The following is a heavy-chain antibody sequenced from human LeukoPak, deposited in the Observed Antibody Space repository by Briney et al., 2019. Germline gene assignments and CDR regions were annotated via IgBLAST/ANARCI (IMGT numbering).Heavy chain of an antibody. V-gene: IGHV1-2*02. CDR2: INHNTGGT. Sequence: AASVKVSCKSSGNTFTGYFLNWVRQAPGQGLEWMGWINHNTGGTNYAQKFQGRVTMTRDTSISTAYMELRRLRGVDTALYYCARSSDPRDWFDPWGQGTLVIVSS. CDR1: GNTFTGYF. CDR3: ARSSDPRDWFDP. J-gene: IGHJ5*02. D-gene: IGHD3-10*01.